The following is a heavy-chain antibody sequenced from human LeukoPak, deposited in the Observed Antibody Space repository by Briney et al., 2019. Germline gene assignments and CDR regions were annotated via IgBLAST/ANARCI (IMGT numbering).Heavy chain of an antibody. CDR3: AKDLTGNLDNWFDP. CDR2: ISGSGGST. V-gene: IGHV3-23*01. J-gene: IGHJ5*02. CDR1: GFTFSSYA. Sequence: PGGSLRLSCVASGFTFSSYAMSWVRQAPGKGLEWVSAISGSGGSTYYADSVKGRFTISRDNSKNTLYLQMNSLRAEDTAVYYCAKDLTGNLDNWFDPWGQGTLVTVSS. D-gene: IGHD1-14*01.